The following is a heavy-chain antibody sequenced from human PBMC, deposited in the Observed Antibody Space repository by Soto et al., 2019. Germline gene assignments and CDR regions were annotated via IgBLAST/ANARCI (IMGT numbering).Heavy chain of an antibody. CDR2: IHPSGGGS. Sequence: ASVKVSCKASGYTFTSYAMHWVRQAPGKGLEWMGIIHPSGGGSTYAQKFLGRVTMTRDTSTSTVFMELSSLRSADTAVYYCARGGHIAVVTASFDYWGQGTLVTVSS. J-gene: IGHJ4*02. D-gene: IGHD2-21*02. V-gene: IGHV1-46*03. CDR1: GYTFTSYA. CDR3: ARGGHIAVVTASFDY.